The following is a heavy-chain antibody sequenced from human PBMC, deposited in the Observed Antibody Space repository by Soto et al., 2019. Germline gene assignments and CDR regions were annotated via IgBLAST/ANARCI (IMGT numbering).Heavy chain of an antibody. J-gene: IGHJ4*02. Sequence: QVQLVQSGAEEKKPGASVKVSCKASGYTFTSYAIHWVRQAPGQRLEWMGWINAGNGNTKYSQKFQGRVTITRATSASTAYMQLSSLKSEDTAVYSCARGDWWLFDYWGQGTLVTVSS. D-gene: IGHD2-8*02. CDR3: ARGDWWLFDY. CDR1: GYTFTSYA. CDR2: INAGNGNT. V-gene: IGHV1-3*05.